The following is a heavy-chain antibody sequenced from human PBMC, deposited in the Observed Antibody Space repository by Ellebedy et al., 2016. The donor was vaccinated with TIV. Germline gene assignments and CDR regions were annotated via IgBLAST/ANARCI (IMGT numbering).Heavy chain of an antibody. CDR3: AKGVGNCSGPSCYALGS. CDR2: IYSGGTT. D-gene: IGHD2-15*01. CDR1: GFTVNNNY. Sequence: GESLKISCAASGFTVNNNYMTWVRQPPGKGLERVSLIYSGGTTYYADSVQGRFTVFRDSSKNTLYLQMSSLRDEDTAVYYCAKGVGNCSGPSCYALGSWGQGTLVTVSS. V-gene: IGHV3-66*01. J-gene: IGHJ5*02.